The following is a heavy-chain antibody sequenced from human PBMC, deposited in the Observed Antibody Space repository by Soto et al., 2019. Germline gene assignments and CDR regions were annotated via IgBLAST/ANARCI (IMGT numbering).Heavy chain of an antibody. CDR2: IYNSRST. CDR1: GGSISSSNYY. Sequence: SETLSLTCTVSGGSISSSNYYWGLSRQPPGKGQEWMGSIYNSRSTYYNPSLKRRVTISVDTSKNQFSLKLSSVTAADTSVYYCARDYGDYAFDAFDIWGQGTMVTVSS. J-gene: IGHJ3*02. CDR3: ARDYGDYAFDAFDI. V-gene: IGHV4-39*07. D-gene: IGHD4-17*01.